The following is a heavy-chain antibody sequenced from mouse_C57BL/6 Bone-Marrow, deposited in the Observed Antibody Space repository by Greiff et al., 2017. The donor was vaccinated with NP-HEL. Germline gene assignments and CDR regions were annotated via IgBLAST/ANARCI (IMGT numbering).Heavy chain of an antibody. J-gene: IGHJ3*01. CDR2: ISSGGSYT. CDR3: ARRGHRGFAD. Sequence: EVKLVESGGDLVKPGGSLKLSCAASGFTFSSYGMSWVRQTPDKRLEWVATISSGGSYTYYPDSVKGRFTISRDNAKNTLYLQMSSLKSEDTAMYYCARRGHRGFADWGQGTLVTVSA. V-gene: IGHV5-6*02. D-gene: IGHD3-3*01. CDR1: GFTFSSYG.